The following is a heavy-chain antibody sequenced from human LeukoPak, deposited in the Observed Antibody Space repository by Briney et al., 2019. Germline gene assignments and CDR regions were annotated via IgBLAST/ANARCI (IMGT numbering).Heavy chain of an antibody. CDR2: ISHGGGST. CDR3: GIDCSSTTCRSVEP. V-gene: IGHV3-23*01. Sequence: PGGSLRLSCVASGFTFSNYAMNWVRQAPTKGLEWVSGISHGGGSTYYADSVKRRLTISRDNSQNTPYLQMNITRDEDTAVYYFGIDCSSTTCRSVEPWGQGTLVTVSS. J-gene: IGHJ5*02. CDR1: GFTFSNYA. D-gene: IGHD2-2*01.